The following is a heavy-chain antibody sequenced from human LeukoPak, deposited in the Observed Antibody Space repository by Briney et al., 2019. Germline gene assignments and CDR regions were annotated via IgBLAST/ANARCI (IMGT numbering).Heavy chain of an antibody. CDR3: AKDLGIQIVVVKHYYYYGMDV. V-gene: IGHV3-23*01. CDR1: GFTVSSYA. Sequence: PGGSLRLSCAASGFTVSSYAMSWVRQAPGKGLEWVSAISGSGGSTYYADSVTGRFTISRDNSKDTLYLQMNSLRAEDTAVYYCAKDLGIQIVVVKHYYYYGMDVWGQGTTVTVSS. J-gene: IGHJ6*02. D-gene: IGHD3-22*01. CDR2: ISGSGGST.